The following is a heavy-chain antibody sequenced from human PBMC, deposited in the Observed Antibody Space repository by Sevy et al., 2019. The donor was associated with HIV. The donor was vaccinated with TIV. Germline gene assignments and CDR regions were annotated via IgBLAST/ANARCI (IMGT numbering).Heavy chain of an antibody. D-gene: IGHD3-10*01. CDR2: ISSSGSTI. CDR3: ASILGSLLWFGESSMDV. Sequence: GGSLRLSCAASGFTFSSYEMNWVRQAPGKGLEWVSYISSSGSTIYYADSVKGRFTISRDNAKNSRYLQMNSLRAEDTAVYYCASILGSLLWFGESSMDVWGQGTTVTVSS. J-gene: IGHJ6*02. V-gene: IGHV3-48*03. CDR1: GFTFSSYE.